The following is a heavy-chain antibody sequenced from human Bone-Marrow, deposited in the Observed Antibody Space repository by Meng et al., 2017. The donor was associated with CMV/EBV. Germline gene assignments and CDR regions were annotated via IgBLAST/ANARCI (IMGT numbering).Heavy chain of an antibody. CDR1: GGYS. Sequence: GGYSWSLIRQHPGKGLEWIGYIYYSGSTYYNPSLKRRVTISVDTSKNQFSLKLSSVTAADTAVYYCAREVDGCSGGSCYSGEYYFDYWGQGTLVTVSS. CDR3: AREVDGCSGGSCYSGEYYFDY. D-gene: IGHD2-15*01. J-gene: IGHJ4*02. CDR2: IYYSGST. V-gene: IGHV4-31*02.